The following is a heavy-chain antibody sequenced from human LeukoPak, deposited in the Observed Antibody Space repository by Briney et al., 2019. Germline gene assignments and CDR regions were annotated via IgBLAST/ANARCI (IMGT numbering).Heavy chain of an antibody. V-gene: IGHV3-21*01. CDR1: GSTFSSYS. Sequence: PGGSLRPSCAASGSTFSSYSMNWVRQAPGKGLEWVSSISSSSSYIYYADSVKGRFTISRDNAKNSLYLQMNSLRAEDTAVYYCARDVTLGNFDYWGQGILVIVSS. CDR2: ISSSSSYI. D-gene: IGHD3-16*01. J-gene: IGHJ4*02. CDR3: ARDVTLGNFDY.